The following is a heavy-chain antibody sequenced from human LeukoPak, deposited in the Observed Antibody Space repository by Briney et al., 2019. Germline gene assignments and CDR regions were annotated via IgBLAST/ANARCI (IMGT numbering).Heavy chain of an antibody. D-gene: IGHD3-16*01. Sequence: SETLSLTCAVYGGSFSGYYWSWLRQPPGKGLEWIGEINHSGSTNYNPSLKSRVTISVDTSKNQFSLKLSSVTAADTAVYYCARVLGYYYYYYGMDVWGQGTTVTVSS. V-gene: IGHV4-34*01. CDR1: GGSFSGYY. J-gene: IGHJ6*02. CDR2: INHSGST. CDR3: ARVLGYYYYYYGMDV.